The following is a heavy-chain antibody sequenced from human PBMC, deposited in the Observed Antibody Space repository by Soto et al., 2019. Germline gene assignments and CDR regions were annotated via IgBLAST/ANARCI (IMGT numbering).Heavy chain of an antibody. CDR2: IYYSGST. CDR3: ARDVASGNSDYFDY. J-gene: IGHJ4*02. V-gene: IGHV4-31*03. CDR1: GGSISSGGYY. D-gene: IGHD2-21*02. Sequence: PSETLSLTCTVSGGSISSGGYYWSWIRQHPGKGLEWIGYIYYSGSTYYNPSLKSRVTISVDTSKNQFSLKLRSVTAADTAVYYCARDVASGNSDYFDYWGQGTLVTVSS.